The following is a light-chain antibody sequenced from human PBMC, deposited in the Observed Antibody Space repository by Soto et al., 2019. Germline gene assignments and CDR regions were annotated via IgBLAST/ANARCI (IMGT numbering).Light chain of an antibody. CDR2: GDD. Sequence: QSVLTQPPSTSGTPGHRVTISCSGTRSNIGSSTVNWYQQLPGTAPKLLIYGDDQRPSGVPDRFSGSKSGTSVFLAISGLQSEDEADYYCTAWDNSLIAVVFGGGTKLTVL. V-gene: IGLV1-44*01. CDR1: RSNIGSST. J-gene: IGLJ2*01. CDR3: TAWDNSLIAVV.